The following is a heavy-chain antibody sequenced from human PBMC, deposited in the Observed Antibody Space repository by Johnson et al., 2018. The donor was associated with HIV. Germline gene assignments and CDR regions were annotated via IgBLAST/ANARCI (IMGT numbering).Heavy chain of an antibody. D-gene: IGHD3-16*01. CDR2: INWHGGST. CDR3: ARDGWGQRGETVGDGFDI. J-gene: IGHJ3*02. V-gene: IGHV3-20*04. Sequence: VQLVESGGGVVRPGGSLRLSCAASGFTFDDYAMSWVRQTPGKGLEWVSGINWHGGSTGYADSVKGRFTISRDNTKNSVYLQMNSLRVEDTAFYYCARDGWGQRGETVGDGFDIWGQGTMVTVSS. CDR1: GFTFDDYA.